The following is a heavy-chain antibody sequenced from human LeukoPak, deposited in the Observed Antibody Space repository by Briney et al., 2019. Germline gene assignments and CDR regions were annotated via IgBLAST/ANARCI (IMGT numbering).Heavy chain of an antibody. Sequence: PSETLSLTCTVSGGSISSSSYYWGWIRQPPGKGLEWIGSIYYSGSTYYNPSLKSRVTISVDTSKNQFSLKLSSVTAADTAVYYCARDSAGYYYYYGMDVWGQGTTVTVSS. D-gene: IGHD2-15*01. CDR3: ARDSAGYYYYYGMDV. CDR1: GGSISSSSYY. CDR2: IYYSGST. J-gene: IGHJ6*02. V-gene: IGHV4-39*07.